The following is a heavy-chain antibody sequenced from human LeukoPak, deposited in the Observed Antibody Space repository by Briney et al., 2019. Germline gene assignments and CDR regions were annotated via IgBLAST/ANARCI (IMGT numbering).Heavy chain of an antibody. Sequence: GGSLRLSCAASGFTFSSYTMTWVRQAPGKGLEWVSRISSSSSYMYYGDTLKGRFTISRDNAKNSLYLQMDDLRAEDTAMYYCARALTPASGWLGSWGQGTLVTVSS. CDR3: ARALTPASGWLGS. CDR2: ISSSSSYM. CDR1: GFTFSSYT. J-gene: IGHJ5*01. V-gene: IGHV3-21*01. D-gene: IGHD6-19*01.